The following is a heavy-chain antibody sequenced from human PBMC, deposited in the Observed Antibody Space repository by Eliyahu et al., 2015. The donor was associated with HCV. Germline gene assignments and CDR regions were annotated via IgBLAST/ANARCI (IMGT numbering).Heavy chain of an antibody. CDR3: AKGSGYCSSTSCRSIIFDY. Sequence: EVQLLESGGGLVQPGGSLXLSCAASRFAFXHYXXGWVRRAPGKGLEWVSAISGSGGSTYYADSVKGRFTISRDNSKNTLYLQMNSLRAEDTAVYYCAKGSGYCSSTSCRSIIFDYWGQGTLVTVSS. CDR1: RFAFXHYX. V-gene: IGHV3-23*01. CDR2: ISGSGGST. J-gene: IGHJ4*02. D-gene: IGHD2-2*01.